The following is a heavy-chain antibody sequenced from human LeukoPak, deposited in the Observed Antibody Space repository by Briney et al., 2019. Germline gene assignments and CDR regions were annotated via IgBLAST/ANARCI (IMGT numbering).Heavy chain of an antibody. CDR2: INHSGST. Sequence: SETLSLTCTVSGDSISSYHWSWIRQPPGKGLEWIGEINHSGSTNYNPSLKSRVTISVDTSKNQFSLKLSSVTAADTAVYYCARSRKSYCSGGSCYSRNYFDYWGQGTLVTVSS. V-gene: IGHV4-34*01. J-gene: IGHJ4*02. D-gene: IGHD2-15*01. CDR1: GDSISSYH. CDR3: ARSRKSYCSGGSCYSRNYFDY.